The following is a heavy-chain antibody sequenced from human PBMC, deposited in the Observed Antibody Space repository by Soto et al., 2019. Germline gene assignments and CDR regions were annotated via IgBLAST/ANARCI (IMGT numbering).Heavy chain of an antibody. CDR1: GFTFSTYA. D-gene: IGHD3-22*01. CDR3: AKNKYYDSSGYSSYYGMDV. Sequence: PGGSLRLSCAASGFTFSTYAMSWVRQAPGKGLEWVSGINGSGGATYYADSVKGRFTISRDNSKNTLYLQMNSLRAEDTAVYYCAKNKYYDSSGYSSYYGMDVWGQGTTVTVSS. CDR2: INGSGGAT. V-gene: IGHV3-23*01. J-gene: IGHJ6*02.